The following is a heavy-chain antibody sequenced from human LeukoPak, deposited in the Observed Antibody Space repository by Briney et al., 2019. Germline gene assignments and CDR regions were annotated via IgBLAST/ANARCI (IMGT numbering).Heavy chain of an antibody. CDR3: AKGRITMVRGVAMDG. V-gene: IGHV3-30*18. CDR2: ISYDGTNK. J-gene: IGHJ6*03. CDR1: GFTFSSYG. D-gene: IGHD3-10*01. Sequence: RGGSLRLSCAASGFTFSSYGIHWVRQAPGKGLEWVAVISYDGTNKYYADSVKGRFTISRDNSNNTLYLQMNSLRAEDTAVYYRAKGRITMVRGVAMDGWGKGTTVTISS.